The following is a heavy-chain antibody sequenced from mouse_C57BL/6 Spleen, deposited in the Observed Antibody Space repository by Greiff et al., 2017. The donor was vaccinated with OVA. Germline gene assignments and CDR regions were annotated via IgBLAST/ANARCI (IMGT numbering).Heavy chain of an antibody. Sequence: EVQLQQSGPELVKPGASVKMSCKASGYTFTDYNMHWVKQSHGKSLEWIGSINPNNGGTSYNQKFKGKATLTANKSSSTAYMELRSLTSEDSAVYCCARSILRYFGYWGQGTTLTVSS. D-gene: IGHD1-1*01. J-gene: IGHJ2*01. CDR3: ARSILRYFGY. CDR2: INPNNGGT. CDR1: GYTFTDYN. V-gene: IGHV1-22*01.